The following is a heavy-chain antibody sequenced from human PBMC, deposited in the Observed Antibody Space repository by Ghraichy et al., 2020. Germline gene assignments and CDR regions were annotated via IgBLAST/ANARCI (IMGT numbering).Heavy chain of an antibody. J-gene: IGHJ4*02. D-gene: IGHD3-10*01. CDR2: IRSKAYGGTT. V-gene: IGHV3-49*03. Sequence: GGSLRLSCTASGFTFGDYAMSWFRQAPGKGLEWVGFIRSKAYGGTTEYAASVKGRFTISRDDSKSIAYLQMNSLKTEDTAVYYCTRFVLLWFGGDFDYWGQGTLVTVSS. CDR3: TRFVLLWFGGDFDY. CDR1: GFTFGDYA.